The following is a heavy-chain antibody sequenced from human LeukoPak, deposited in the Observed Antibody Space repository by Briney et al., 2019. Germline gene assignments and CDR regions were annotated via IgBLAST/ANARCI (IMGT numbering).Heavy chain of an antibody. Sequence: ASVKVSCKASGYTFTSYYMHWVRQAPEQGLEWMGIINPSGGSTSYAQKFQGRVTMTRDTSTSTVYMELSSLRSEDTAVYYCAREPRRITIFGVVDYWGQGTLVTVSS. CDR3: AREPRRITIFGVVDY. D-gene: IGHD3-3*01. CDR2: INPSGGST. J-gene: IGHJ4*02. V-gene: IGHV1-46*01. CDR1: GYTFTSYY.